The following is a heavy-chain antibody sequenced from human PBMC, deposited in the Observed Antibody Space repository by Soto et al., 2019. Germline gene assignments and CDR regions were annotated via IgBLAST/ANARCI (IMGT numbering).Heavy chain of an antibody. CDR1: GGTFSSYA. V-gene: IGHV1-69*06. D-gene: IGHD3-22*01. CDR2: IIPIFGTA. CDR3: ARERDYYDSSGYYYP. J-gene: IGHJ5*02. Sequence: SVKVFCKASGGTFSSYAISWVRQAPGQGLEWMEGIIPIFGTANYAQKFQGRVTITADKSTSTAYMELSSLRSEDTAVYYCARERDYYDSSGYYYPWGQGTLVTVSS.